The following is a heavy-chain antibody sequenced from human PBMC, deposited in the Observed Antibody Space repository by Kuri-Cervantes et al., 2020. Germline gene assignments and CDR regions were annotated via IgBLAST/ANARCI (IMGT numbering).Heavy chain of an antibody. CDR3: AKGGVILDY. J-gene: IGHJ4*02. D-gene: IGHD2-21*01. CDR2: INSDGSST. V-gene: IGHV3-74*01. Sequence: GESLKISCAASGFTFSNYWMHWVRQVPGKGLVWVSRINSDGSSTIYADSVKGRFTVSRDNAKNTLYLQMNSLRAEDTAVYYCAKGGVILDYWGQGTLVTVSS. CDR1: GFTFSNYW.